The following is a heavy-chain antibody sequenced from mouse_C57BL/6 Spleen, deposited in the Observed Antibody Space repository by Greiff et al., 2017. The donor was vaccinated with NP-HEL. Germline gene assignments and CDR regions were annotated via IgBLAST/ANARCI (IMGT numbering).Heavy chain of an antibody. J-gene: IGHJ2*01. CDR1: GYTFTDYY. CDR3: ARSTPYWAGDPYYFDY. Sequence: EVQLQQSGPELVKPGASVKISCKASGYTFTDYYMNWVKQSHGKSLEWIGDINPNNGGTSYNQKFKGKATLTVDKSSSTAYMELRSLTSEDSAVYYCARSTPYWAGDPYYFDYWGQGTTLTVSS. D-gene: IGHD4-1*01. CDR2: INPNNGGT. V-gene: IGHV1-26*01.